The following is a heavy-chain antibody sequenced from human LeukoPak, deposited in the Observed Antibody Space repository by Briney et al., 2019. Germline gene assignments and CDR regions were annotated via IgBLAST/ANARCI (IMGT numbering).Heavy chain of an antibody. V-gene: IGHV3-33*01. Sequence: GGSLRLSCAASGFTFSSYGIHWVRQAPGKGLEWVAVIWYDGSNKYYADSVKGRFTISRDNSKNTLYLQMNSLRAEDTAVYYCARSDSSGHFDPWGQGTLVTVSS. CDR1: GFTFSSYG. J-gene: IGHJ5*02. CDR3: ARSDSSGHFDP. D-gene: IGHD6-19*01. CDR2: IWYDGSNK.